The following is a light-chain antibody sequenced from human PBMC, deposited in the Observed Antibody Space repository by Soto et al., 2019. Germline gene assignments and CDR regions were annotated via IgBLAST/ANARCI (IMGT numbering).Light chain of an antibody. CDR1: QSVSSIY. CDR2: ATS. Sequence: EIVLTQSPGTLSLSPGERATLSCRASQSVSSIYLAWYQQTPGQAPSLLIYATSSRATVVPDRFSGSGSGTDFSLTISRLEPEDFAVYYCQQYGSSLSTFGQGTRLDSK. J-gene: IGKJ5*01. CDR3: QQYGSSLST. V-gene: IGKV3-20*01.